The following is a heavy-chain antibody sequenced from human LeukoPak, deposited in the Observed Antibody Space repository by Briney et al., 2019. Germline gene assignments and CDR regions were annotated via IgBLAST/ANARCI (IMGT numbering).Heavy chain of an antibody. J-gene: IGHJ4*02. Sequence: SETLSLTCTVSGGSISSYYWSWIRQPPGKGLEWIGYIYHSGSTYYNPSLKSRVTISVDRSKNQFSLKLSSVTAADTAVYYCARASGEFADYWGQGTLVTVSS. CDR3: ARASGEFADY. V-gene: IGHV4-59*12. CDR2: IYHSGST. D-gene: IGHD3-10*01. CDR1: GGSISSYY.